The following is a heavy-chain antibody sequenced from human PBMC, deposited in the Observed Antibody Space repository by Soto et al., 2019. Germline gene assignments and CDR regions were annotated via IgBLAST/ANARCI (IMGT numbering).Heavy chain of an antibody. V-gene: IGHV3-15*01. J-gene: IGHJ3*01. CDR3: TTDFNYYDSSGYFDAFDL. Sequence: PGGSLRLSCAASGFTFSNAWMSWVRQAPGKGLEWVGRIKSKTDGGTTDYAAPVKGRFTTSRDDSKNTLYLQMNSLKTEDTAVYYSTTDFNYYDSSGYFDAFDLSGQGTMVTVSS. D-gene: IGHD3-22*01. CDR2: IKSKTDGGTT. CDR1: GFTFSNAW.